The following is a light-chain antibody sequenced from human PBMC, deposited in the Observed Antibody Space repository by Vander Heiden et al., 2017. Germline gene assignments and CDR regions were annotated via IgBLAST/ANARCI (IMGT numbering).Light chain of an antibody. CDR3: QQNYTTSLT. CDR1: QSVFYNSNNENY. J-gene: IGKJ1*01. V-gene: IGKV4-1*01. CDR2: WES. Sequence: DIAMTQPPDPLAVAQGERATINCKSRQSVFYNSNNENYATWYQQKPGQPPKLLIDWESTRESGVPDRISGGWSRADFTLTISSLQAEDVAVYYCQQNYTTSLTFGQGTKVEIK.